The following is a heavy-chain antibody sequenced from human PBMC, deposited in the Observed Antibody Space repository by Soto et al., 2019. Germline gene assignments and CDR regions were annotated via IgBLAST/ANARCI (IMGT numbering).Heavy chain of an antibody. CDR2: IYPGDSDT. Sequence: GESLKISCKGSGYTFARYWIAWVRQMPGKGLEWMGTIYPGDSDTRYNPSFQGQVTFSADKSISTAYLQWSSPKASDTAMYYCARPGLTGTTYYFDSWGQGTLVTVSS. CDR3: ARPGLTGTTYYFDS. CDR1: GYTFARYW. J-gene: IGHJ4*02. V-gene: IGHV5-51*01. D-gene: IGHD1-7*01.